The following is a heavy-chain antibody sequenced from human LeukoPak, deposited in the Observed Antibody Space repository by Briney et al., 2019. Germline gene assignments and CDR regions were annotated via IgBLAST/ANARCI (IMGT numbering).Heavy chain of an antibody. V-gene: IGHV3-53*01. CDR1: GFTVSSNY. D-gene: IGHD3-22*01. CDR2: IYSGGST. Sequence: GGSLRLSCAASGFTVSSNYMSWVRQAPGKGLEWVSVIYSGGSTYYADSVKGRFTISRDNSKNTPYLQMSSLRAEDTAVYYCARGGWYYYDSSGYAPFDYWGQGTLVTVSS. J-gene: IGHJ4*02. CDR3: ARGGWYYYDSSGYAPFDY.